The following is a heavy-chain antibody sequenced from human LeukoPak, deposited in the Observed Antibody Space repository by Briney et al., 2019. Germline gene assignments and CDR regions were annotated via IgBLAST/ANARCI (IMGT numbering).Heavy chain of an antibody. CDR3: AGGSSGYKIGY. J-gene: IGHJ4*02. V-gene: IGHV3-21*01. CDR2: ISSSSSYI. Sequence: PGGSLRLSCAASGFTFSSHDMSWVRQAPGKGLEWVSSISSSSSYIYYADSVKGRFTISRDNAKNSLYLQMNSLRAEDTAVYYCAGGSSGYKIGYWGQGTLVTVSS. D-gene: IGHD5-12*01. CDR1: GFTFSSHD.